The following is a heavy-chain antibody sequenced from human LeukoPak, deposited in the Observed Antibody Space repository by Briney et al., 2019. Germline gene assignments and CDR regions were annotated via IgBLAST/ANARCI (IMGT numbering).Heavy chain of an antibody. Sequence: ASVTVSCKASGYTFTGYYIHWVRRAPGQGLEWMGWINPNSGGTNYAQNFQGRATMTRDTSISTAYMELSRLRSDDTAVYYCARDASWYSSSERNWFDPWGQGTLVTVSS. CDR1: GYTFTGYY. J-gene: IGHJ5*02. D-gene: IGHD6-13*01. CDR2: INPNSGGT. CDR3: ARDASWYSSSERNWFDP. V-gene: IGHV1-2*02.